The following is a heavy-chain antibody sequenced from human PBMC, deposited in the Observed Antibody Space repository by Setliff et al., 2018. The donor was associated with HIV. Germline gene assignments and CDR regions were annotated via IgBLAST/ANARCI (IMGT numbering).Heavy chain of an antibody. CDR1: GDSISSGGYY. CDR2: IYYSGST. D-gene: IGHD3-10*01. V-gene: IGHV4-31*03. Sequence: SETLSLTCTVSGDSISSGGYYWSWIRQHPGKGLEWIGYIYYSGSTYYNPSLKSRVTMSVDTSKNQFSLKLSSVTAADTAVYYCARARGLLPYYYLDVWGKGTTVTVSS. J-gene: IGHJ6*03. CDR3: ARARGLLPYYYLDV.